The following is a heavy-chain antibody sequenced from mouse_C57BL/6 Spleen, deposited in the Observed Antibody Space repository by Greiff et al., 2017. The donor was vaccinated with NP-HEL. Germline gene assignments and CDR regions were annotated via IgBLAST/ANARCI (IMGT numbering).Heavy chain of an antibody. CDR1: GYTFTDYE. J-gene: IGHJ3*01. CDR2: IDPETGGT. D-gene: IGHD2-3*01. Sequence: VKLQESGAELVRPGASVTLSCKASGYTFTDYEMHWVKQTPVHGLEWIGAIDPETGGTAYNQKFKGKAILTADKSSSTAYMELRSLTSEDSDVYYCTSAGWLLAWFADWGQGTLVTVSA. CDR3: TSAGWLLAWFAD. V-gene: IGHV1-15*01.